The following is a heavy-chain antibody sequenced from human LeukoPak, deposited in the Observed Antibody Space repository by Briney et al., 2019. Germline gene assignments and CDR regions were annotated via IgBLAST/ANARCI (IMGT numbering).Heavy chain of an antibody. CDR3: AKGDGINHYHWFDP. J-gene: IGHJ5*02. CDR1: GFTFSSYA. V-gene: IGHV3-23*01. Sequence: GGSLRLSCAASGFTFSSYAMNWVRQAPGKGLEWVSGISGSGGSTYYADSVKGRFTISRDNSKNTLYLQMNSLRAEDTALYYCAKGDGINHYHWFDPWGQGTLVTVSS. D-gene: IGHD2-15*01. CDR2: ISGSGGST.